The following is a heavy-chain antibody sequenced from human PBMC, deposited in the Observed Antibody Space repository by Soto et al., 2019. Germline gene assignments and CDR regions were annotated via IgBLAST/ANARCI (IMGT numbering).Heavy chain of an antibody. V-gene: IGHV3-48*02. CDR3: ARGGSSSDNGMDV. Sequence: EVQLVESGGGLVQPGGSLRLSCAASGFSFSTYSMNWVRQGPGKSLEWVSYISSRSYTIYYVDSVKGRFIICRDNAKKSLYLQMNSLRDEDTAVYYCARGGSSSDNGMDVWGQGTTVTVSS. CDR1: GFSFSTYS. CDR2: ISSRSYTI. J-gene: IGHJ6*02. D-gene: IGHD6-6*01.